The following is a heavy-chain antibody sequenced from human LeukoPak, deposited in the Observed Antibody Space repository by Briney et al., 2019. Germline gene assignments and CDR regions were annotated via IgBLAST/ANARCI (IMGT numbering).Heavy chain of an antibody. CDR2: FYYSGFT. V-gene: IGHV4-59*08. Sequence: SETLSLTCTVSGGSISDYYWSWIRQPPGKGLEWIGYFYYSGFTNYSPSLKSRLTLSVDTSKHQFSLKLSSVTAADTAVYYCARRSRTDFWTGWGQGTLVTVSS. D-gene: IGHD3-3*01. CDR1: GGSISDYY. J-gene: IGHJ4*02. CDR3: ARRSRTDFWTG.